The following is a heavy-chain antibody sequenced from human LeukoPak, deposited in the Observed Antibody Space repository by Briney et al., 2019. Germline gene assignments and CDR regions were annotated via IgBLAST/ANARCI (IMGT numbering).Heavy chain of an antibody. D-gene: IGHD3-10*01. J-gene: IGHJ4*02. CDR2: IKSKTDGGTT. V-gene: IGHV3-15*01. Sequence: GGSLRLSCAASGFTFSNAWMSWVRQAPGKGLEWVGRIKSKTDGGTTDYAAPVKGRFTISRDNAKNSLYLQMNSLRAEDTAVYYCARDPEFGELLGGYFDYWGQGTLVTVSS. CDR1: GFTFSNAW. CDR3: ARDPEFGELLGGYFDY.